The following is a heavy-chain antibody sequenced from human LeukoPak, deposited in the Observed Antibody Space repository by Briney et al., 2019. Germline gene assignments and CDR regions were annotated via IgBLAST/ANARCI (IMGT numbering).Heavy chain of an antibody. CDR3: ARGELIWFGELSFFY. CDR2: ISSNGGST. Sequence: PGGSLRLSCAASGFTFSSYAMHWVRQAPGKGLEYVSAISSNGGSTYYANSVKGRFTISRDNSKNTLYLQMGSLRAEDTAMYYCARGELIWFGELSFFYWGHGTLVTVSS. D-gene: IGHD3-10*01. V-gene: IGHV3-64*01. J-gene: IGHJ4*01. CDR1: GFTFSSYA.